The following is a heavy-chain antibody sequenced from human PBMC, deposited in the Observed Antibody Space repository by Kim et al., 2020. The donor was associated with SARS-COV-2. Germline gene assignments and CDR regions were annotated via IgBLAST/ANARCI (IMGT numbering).Heavy chain of an antibody. Sequence: GGSLRLSCAGSGFTFSSYSMHWVRQVPGKGLMWVSRINTDGSGTTYAASVKGRFVISRDNAKNTLYLQMKSLRAEDTAVYFCARDLEYYDIWNGYYNPQYYHGMDVWGQGTTVTVSS. CDR3: ARDLEYYDIWNGYYNPQYYHGMDV. V-gene: IGHV3-74*03. CDR1: GFTFSSYS. D-gene: IGHD3-9*01. CDR2: INTDGSGT. J-gene: IGHJ6*02.